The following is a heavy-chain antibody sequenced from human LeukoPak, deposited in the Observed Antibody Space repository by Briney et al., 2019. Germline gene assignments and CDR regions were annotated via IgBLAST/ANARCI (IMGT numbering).Heavy chain of an antibody. Sequence: GGSLRLSCAASGFKFDDYGMSWVRQVPGKGLEWVSGINRHGGTIAYADSVKGRFTVSRDNAKNSLYLQMNSLRAEDTAVYYCARDDYYGSGSYAFDIWGQGTMVTVSS. CDR3: ARDDYYGSGSYAFDI. CDR1: GFKFDDYG. J-gene: IGHJ3*02. CDR2: INRHGGTI. D-gene: IGHD3-10*01. V-gene: IGHV3-20*04.